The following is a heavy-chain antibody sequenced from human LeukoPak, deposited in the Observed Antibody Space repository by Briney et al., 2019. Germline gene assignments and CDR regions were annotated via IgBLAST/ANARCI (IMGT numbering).Heavy chain of an antibody. D-gene: IGHD2-2*01. CDR2: IYYSGST. V-gene: IGHV4-59*01. Sequence: PSETLSLTCTVSGGSISSYYWSWIRQPPGKGLEWIGYIYYSGSTNYNPSLKSRVTISVDTSKNQFSLKLSSVTAADTAVYYCARDISVVVPAASLRGYYIDVWGKGTTVTVSS. CDR3: ARDISVVVPAASLRGYYIDV. J-gene: IGHJ6*03. CDR1: GGSISSYY.